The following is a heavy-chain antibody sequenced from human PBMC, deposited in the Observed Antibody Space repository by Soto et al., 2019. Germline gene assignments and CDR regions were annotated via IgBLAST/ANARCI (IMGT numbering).Heavy chain of an antibody. V-gene: IGHV3-43*01. D-gene: IGHD2-21*01. CDR1: GFTFDDYT. CDR3: AKDSSLWNYGMDV. Sequence: GGSLRLSCAASGFTFDDYTMHWVRQAPGKGLEWVSLISWDGGSTYYADSVKGRFTISRDNSKNSLYLQMNSLRTEDTALYYCAKDSSLWNYGMDVWGQGTTVTVSS. J-gene: IGHJ6*02. CDR2: ISWDGGST.